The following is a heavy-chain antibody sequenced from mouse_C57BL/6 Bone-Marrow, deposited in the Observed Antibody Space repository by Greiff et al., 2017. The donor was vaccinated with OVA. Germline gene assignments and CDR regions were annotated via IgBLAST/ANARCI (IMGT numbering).Heavy chain of an antibody. CDR3: ASQTGTGYFDV. J-gene: IGHJ1*03. D-gene: IGHD4-1*01. CDR1: GFTFSDYG. V-gene: IGHV5-15*01. Sequence: EVNVVESGGGLVQPGGSLKLSCAASGFTFSDYGMAWVRQAPRKGPEWVAFISNLAYSIYYADTVTGRFTLSRENAKNTLYLERSSLRSEDTAMYYCASQTGTGYFDVWGTGTTVTVSS. CDR2: ISNLAYSI.